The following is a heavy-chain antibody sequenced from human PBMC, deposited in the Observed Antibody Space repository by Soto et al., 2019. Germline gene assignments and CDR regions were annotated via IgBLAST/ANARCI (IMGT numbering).Heavy chain of an antibody. CDR3: ARAQHTSMNYYYGMDV. D-gene: IGHD5-18*01. CDR1: GYSFSTYW. Sequence: GESLTISCQGSGYSFSTYWIGWVRQIPGKGLEWMGIIYPADSDTTYSPSFQGQVTVSADKSISTAYLQWSSLKASDTAMYYCARAQHTSMNYYYGMDVWGQGTTVTVSS. CDR2: IYPADSDT. V-gene: IGHV5-51*01. J-gene: IGHJ6*02.